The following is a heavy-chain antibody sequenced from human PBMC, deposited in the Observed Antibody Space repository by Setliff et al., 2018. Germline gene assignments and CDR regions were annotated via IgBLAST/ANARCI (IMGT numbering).Heavy chain of an antibody. CDR1: GYSISSGYY. D-gene: IGHD2-8*01. Sequence: SETLSLTCAVSGYSISSGYYWGWIRQPPGKGLEWIGSIYYSGSTYYNPSLKSRVTISVDTSKNQFSLKLSSVTAADTAVYYCARDRQYCTSLSCLNSYFYYYAMDFWGQGTTVTVSS. V-gene: IGHV4-38-2*02. CDR3: ARDRQYCTSLSCLNSYFYYYAMDF. J-gene: IGHJ6*02. CDR2: IYYSGST.